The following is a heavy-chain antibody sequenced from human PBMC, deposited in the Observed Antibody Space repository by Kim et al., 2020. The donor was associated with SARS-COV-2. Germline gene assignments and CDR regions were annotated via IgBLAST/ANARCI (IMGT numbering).Heavy chain of an antibody. Sequence: GGSLRLSCAASGFTFSSYGMHWVRQAPGKGLEWVAVIWYDGSNKYYADSVKGRFTISRDNSKNTLYLQMNSLRAEDTAVYYCAKGRSGSPDAFDIWGQGTMVTVSS. J-gene: IGHJ3*02. V-gene: IGHV3-33*06. CDR1: GFTFSSYG. D-gene: IGHD1-26*01. CDR2: IWYDGSNK. CDR3: AKGRSGSPDAFDI.